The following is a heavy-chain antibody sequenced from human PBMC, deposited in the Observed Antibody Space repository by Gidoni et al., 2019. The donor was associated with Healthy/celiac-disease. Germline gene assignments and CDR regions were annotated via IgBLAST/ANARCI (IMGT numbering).Heavy chain of an antibody. CDR2: ISSNGGST. V-gene: IGHV3-64D*09. Sequence: EVQLVESGGGLVQPGGSLRLSCSASGFTFSSYAMHWVRQAPGKGLEYVSAISSNGGSTYYADSVKGRFTISRDNSKNTLYLQMSSLRAEDTAVYYCVNSGVATIDVSSSRESGWGQGTLVTVSS. CDR3: VNSGVATIDVSSSRESG. D-gene: IGHD5-12*01. J-gene: IGHJ4*02. CDR1: GFTFSSYA.